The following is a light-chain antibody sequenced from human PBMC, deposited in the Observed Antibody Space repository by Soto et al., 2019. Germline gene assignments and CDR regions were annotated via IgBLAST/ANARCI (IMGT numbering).Light chain of an antibody. CDR1: QDIAGY. J-gene: IGKJ5*01. CDR3: QQAYSFPIT. CDR2: GAS. Sequence: DIQVTQSPSSVSASVGDRVTITCRAGQDIAGYLAWYQHKPGRTPELLIHGASRLQSGVPARFSGSGSGTDFTLSINSLQPEDFATYYCQQAYSFPITFGQGTRLEI. V-gene: IGKV1D-12*01.